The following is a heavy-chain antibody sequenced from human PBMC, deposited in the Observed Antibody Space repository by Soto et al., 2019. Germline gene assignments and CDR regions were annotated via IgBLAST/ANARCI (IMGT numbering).Heavy chain of an antibody. CDR2: IDPSDSYT. J-gene: IGHJ4*02. CDR1: GYSFTSYW. CDR3: ARQGGSSGIWYFDS. D-gene: IGHD6-6*01. Sequence: PGESLKISCKGSGYSFTSYWISWVRQMPGKGLEWMGRIDPSDSYTNYSPSFQGHVTISADKSISTAYLQMNSLRSEDTAVHYCARQGGSSGIWYFDSWGQGSLVTVSS. V-gene: IGHV5-10-1*02.